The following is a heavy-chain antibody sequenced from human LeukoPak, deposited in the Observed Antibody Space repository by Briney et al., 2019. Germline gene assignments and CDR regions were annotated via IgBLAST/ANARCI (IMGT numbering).Heavy chain of an antibody. CDR1: GGSISSGSYY. J-gene: IGHJ5*02. CDR3: ARETYDSSGRPFYNWFDP. CDR2: IYTSGST. Sequence: SQTLSLTCTVSGGSISSGSYYWRWIRQPAGTGLEWIGRIYTSGSTNYNPSLKSRVTISVDTSKNQFSLKLSSVTAADTAVYYCARETYDSSGRPFYNWFDPWGQGTLVTVSS. V-gene: IGHV4-61*02. D-gene: IGHD3-22*01.